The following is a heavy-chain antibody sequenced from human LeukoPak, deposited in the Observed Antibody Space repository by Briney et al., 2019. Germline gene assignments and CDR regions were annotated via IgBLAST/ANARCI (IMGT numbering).Heavy chain of an antibody. D-gene: IGHD3-10*01. CDR3: ARDSGTTGEVKFDP. Sequence: SEILSLTCAVYGGSFSGYYWGWIRQPPGKGLEWIGSIYHSGSTYYNPSLKSRVTMSLDTSKTQFSLRLTSVTAADTAVYYCARDSGTTGEVKFDPWGQGTLVTVSS. CDR2: IYHSGST. CDR1: GGSFSGYY. V-gene: IGHV4-34*01. J-gene: IGHJ5*02.